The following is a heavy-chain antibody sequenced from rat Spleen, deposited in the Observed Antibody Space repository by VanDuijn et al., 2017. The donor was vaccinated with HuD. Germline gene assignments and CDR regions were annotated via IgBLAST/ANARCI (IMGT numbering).Heavy chain of an antibody. Sequence: QVQLKESGPGLVQPSETLSLTCTVSGFSLTSYSVSWVRQPSGKGPEWMGRMWYDGDTAYNSALKSRLSISRDTSKNQVFLKMNSLQTDDTGTYYCTRDLRGITTGYVMDAWGQGASVTVSS. D-gene: IGHD1-4*01. CDR2: MWYDGDT. J-gene: IGHJ4*01. CDR1: GFSLTSYS. V-gene: IGHV2-63*01. CDR3: TRDLRGITTGYVMDA.